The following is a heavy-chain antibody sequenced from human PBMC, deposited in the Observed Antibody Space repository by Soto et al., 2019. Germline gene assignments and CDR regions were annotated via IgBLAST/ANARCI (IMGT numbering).Heavy chain of an antibody. Sequence: GGSLRLSCAASGFTFSTYWMSWVRQAPGKGPEWVANIKQDGSGKYYADSMKGRFTISRDNAQNSLFLQMTSLRAEDTAIYYCAREVPVGILDYWGQGTLVTVSS. CDR2: IKQDGSGK. CDR3: AREVPVGILDY. CDR1: GFTFSTYW. D-gene: IGHD2-21*01. J-gene: IGHJ4*02. V-gene: IGHV3-7*01.